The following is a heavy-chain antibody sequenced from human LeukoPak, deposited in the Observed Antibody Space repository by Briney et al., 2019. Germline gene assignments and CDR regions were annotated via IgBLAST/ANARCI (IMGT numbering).Heavy chain of an antibody. Sequence: PGGSLRLSCAASGFTFSSYAMHWVRQAPGKGLEWVAVISYDGSNKYYADSVKGRFTISRDNSKNTLYLQMNSLRAEDTAVYYCARASYAVGASDYWGQGTLVTVSS. CDR3: ARASYAVGASDY. CDR2: ISYDGSNK. CDR1: GFTFSSYA. J-gene: IGHJ4*02. D-gene: IGHD1-26*01. V-gene: IGHV3-30-3*01.